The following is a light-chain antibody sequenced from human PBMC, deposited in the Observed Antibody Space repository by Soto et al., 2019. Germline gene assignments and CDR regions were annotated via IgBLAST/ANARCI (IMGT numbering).Light chain of an antibody. J-gene: IGLJ1*01. CDR3: SSYTSSSTLL. CDR2: EVS. V-gene: IGLV2-14*01. Sequence: QLVLTQPASVSGSPGQSITISCTGTSSDVGGYNYVSWYQQHPGKAPKLMIYEVSNRPSGVANRFSGSKSGNTASLTISGLQAEDEADDYCSSYTSSSTLLFGTGTKLTVL. CDR1: SSDVGGYNY.